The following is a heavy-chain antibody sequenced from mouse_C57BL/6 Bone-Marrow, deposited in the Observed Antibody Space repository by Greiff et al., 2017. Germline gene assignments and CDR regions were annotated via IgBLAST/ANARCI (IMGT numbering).Heavy chain of an antibody. J-gene: IGHJ4*01. CDR2: IWSGGST. CDR3: AREITTVVATRAMDY. CDR1: GFSLTSYG. V-gene: IGHV2-2*01. D-gene: IGHD1-1*01. Sequence: QVQLKASGPGLVQPSQSLSITCTVSGFSLTSYGVHWVRQSPGKGLEWLGVIWSGGSTDYNAAFISRLNISKDNSKSQVFFKMNSLQADDTAIYYCAREITTVVATRAMDYWGQGTSVTVSS.